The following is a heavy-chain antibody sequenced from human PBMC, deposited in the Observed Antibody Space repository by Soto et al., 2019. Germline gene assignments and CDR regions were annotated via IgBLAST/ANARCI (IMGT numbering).Heavy chain of an antibody. CDR3: AKSAGGCSSTSCYDFDY. J-gene: IGHJ4*02. D-gene: IGHD2-2*01. V-gene: IGHV3-23*01. Sequence: GGSLRLSCAASGFTFSSYAMSWVRQAPGKGLEWVSAISGSGGSTYYADSVKGRFTISRDNSKNTLYLQMNSLRAEDTAVYYCAKSAGGCSSTSCYDFDYWGQGTLVTVSS. CDR1: GFTFSSYA. CDR2: ISGSGGST.